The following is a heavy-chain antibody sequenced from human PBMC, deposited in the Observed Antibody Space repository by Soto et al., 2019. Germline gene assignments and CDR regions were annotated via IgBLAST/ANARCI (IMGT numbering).Heavy chain of an antibody. V-gene: IGHV1-69*01. D-gene: IGHD6-6*01. CDR1: GGTFSSYA. J-gene: IGHJ6*02. CDR2: IIPIFGTA. Sequence: QVQLVQSGAEVKKPGSSVKVSCKASGGTFSSYAISWVRQAPGQGLEWMGGIIPIFGTANYAQKFQGRVTITADESTSTAYMELSSLRSEDTAVYYCARVRWGGQLGRTPTDYYYYYGMDVWGQGTTVTVSS. CDR3: ARVRWGGQLGRTPTDYYYYYGMDV.